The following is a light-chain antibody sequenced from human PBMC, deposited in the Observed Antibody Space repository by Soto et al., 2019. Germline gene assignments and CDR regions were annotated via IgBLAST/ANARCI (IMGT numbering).Light chain of an antibody. CDR3: QQYGSSPWT. CDR1: QSVSSSS. J-gene: IGKJ1*01. Sequence: EIVLTQSPGTLSLSPGERATLSCRASQSVSSSSLAWYQQKPGQAPRLLIYGASSRATGIPDRFSGSGSGTDFTLSISRLEPEDFAVYYCQQYGSSPWTFGQGNKVEIK. CDR2: GAS. V-gene: IGKV3-20*01.